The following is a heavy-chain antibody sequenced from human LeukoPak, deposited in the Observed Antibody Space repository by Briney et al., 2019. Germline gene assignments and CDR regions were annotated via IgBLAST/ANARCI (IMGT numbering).Heavy chain of an antibody. J-gene: IGHJ5*02. CDR2: ISSSGSYI. CDR3: AREYCSGGTCLPPT. Sequence: GGSLRLSCAASGFTFRSYSMNWVRQAPGKGLEWVSLISSSGSYIYYAGSVKGRFTISRDNAKNSLYLPMNRLRAEDTAVYYCAREYCSGGTCLPPTWGQGTLVTVSS. CDR1: GFTFRSYS. V-gene: IGHV3-21*01. D-gene: IGHD2-15*01.